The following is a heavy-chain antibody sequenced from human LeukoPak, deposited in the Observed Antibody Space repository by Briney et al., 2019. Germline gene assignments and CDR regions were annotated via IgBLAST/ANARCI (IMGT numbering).Heavy chain of an antibody. CDR3: ARGWAAHWYFDL. CDR1: GGSFSGYY. D-gene: IGHD6-25*01. Sequence: SETLSLTCAVYGGSFSGYYWSWIRQPPGKGLEWIGEINHSGSTYYNPSLKSRVTISVDTSKNQFSLKLSSVTAADTAVYYCARGWAAHWYFDLWGRGTLVTVSS. CDR2: INHSGST. J-gene: IGHJ2*01. V-gene: IGHV4-34*01.